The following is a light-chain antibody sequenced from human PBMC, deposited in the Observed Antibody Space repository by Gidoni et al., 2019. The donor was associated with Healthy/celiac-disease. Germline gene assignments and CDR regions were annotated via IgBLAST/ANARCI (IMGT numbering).Light chain of an antibody. V-gene: IGKV3-20*01. Sequence: EMELTQTPGTLSLSPGGSATLSCRASQSVSSSYLAWYQQKPGQAPRLLIYGASSRATGIPDRFRGSGSGTDFTLPISRLEPVDFSVYYCQQSGSSSTFGGGTKVEIQ. J-gene: IGKJ4*01. CDR1: QSVSSSY. CDR3: QQSGSSST. CDR2: GAS.